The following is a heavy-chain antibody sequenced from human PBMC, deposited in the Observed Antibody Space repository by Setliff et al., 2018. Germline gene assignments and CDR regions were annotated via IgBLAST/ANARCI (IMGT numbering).Heavy chain of an antibody. J-gene: IGHJ4*02. Sequence: LSLTCTVSGGSISSSSYYWGWIRQPPGKGLEWIGSIYHSGSTYYNPSLKSRVTISVDTSKNQFSLKLSSVTAADTAVYYCASPGIAAGTLRHPDYWGQGTLVTVSS. V-gene: IGHV4-39*01. CDR3: ASPGIAAGTLRHPDY. CDR2: IYHSGST. CDR1: GGSISSSSYY. D-gene: IGHD6-13*01.